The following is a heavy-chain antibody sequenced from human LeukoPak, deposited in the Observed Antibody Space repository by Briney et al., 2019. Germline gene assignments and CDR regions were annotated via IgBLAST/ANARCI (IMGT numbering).Heavy chain of an antibody. D-gene: IGHD6-6*01. V-gene: IGHV3-23*01. Sequence: GGSLRLSCAASGFTFSSYAMSWVRQAPGKGLEWASAISGSGGSTYYADSVKGRFTISRDNSKNTLYLQMNSLRAEDTAVYYCAKDPLPPSSAARPGCNWFDPWGQGTLVTVSS. CDR3: AKDPLPPSSAARPGCNWFDP. CDR2: ISGSGGST. CDR1: GFTFSSYA. J-gene: IGHJ5*02.